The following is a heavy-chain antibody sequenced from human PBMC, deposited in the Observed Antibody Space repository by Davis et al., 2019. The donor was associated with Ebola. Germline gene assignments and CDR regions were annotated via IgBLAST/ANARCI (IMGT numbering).Heavy chain of an antibody. D-gene: IGHD3-16*01. CDR2: ISAYNGNT. CDR3: ARNKKRVGGKGEFDP. J-gene: IGHJ5*02. CDR1: GYTFTSYG. Sequence: ASVKVSCKASGYTFTSYGISWLRQAPGQGLEWMGCISAYNGNTNYAQKLQGRVTMTTDTSTSTAYMELRSLRSEDTAVYYCARNKKRVGGKGEFDPWGQGTLVTVSS. V-gene: IGHV1-18*01.